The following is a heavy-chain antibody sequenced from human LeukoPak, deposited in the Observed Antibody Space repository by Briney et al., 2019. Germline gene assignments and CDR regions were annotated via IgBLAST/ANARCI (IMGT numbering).Heavy chain of an antibody. J-gene: IGHJ4*02. Sequence: GGSLRLSCAASGFTFSSYAMSWVRQAPGKGLEWVSAISGSGGSTYYADSVKGRFTISRDNSKDTLYLQMNSLRAEDTAVYYCAKRSVVVPAAMGPAFDYWGQGTLVTVSS. CDR3: AKRSVVVPAAMGPAFDY. CDR1: GFTFSSYA. V-gene: IGHV3-23*01. CDR2: ISGSGGST. D-gene: IGHD2-2*01.